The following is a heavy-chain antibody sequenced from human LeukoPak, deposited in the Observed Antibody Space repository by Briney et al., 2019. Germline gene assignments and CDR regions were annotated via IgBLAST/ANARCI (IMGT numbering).Heavy chain of an antibody. D-gene: IGHD3-10*01. Sequence: ASVKVSCKASGYTFTDYYLHWARQAPGQGLEWMGWINPNSGGTIYAQKFQGRVTMTRDTSISTVDMELSRLTSDDTAVYYCGRGPSHGGLDYWGQGILVTVSS. CDR3: GRGPSHGGLDY. V-gene: IGHV1-2*02. CDR1: GYTFTDYY. J-gene: IGHJ4*02. CDR2: INPNSGGT.